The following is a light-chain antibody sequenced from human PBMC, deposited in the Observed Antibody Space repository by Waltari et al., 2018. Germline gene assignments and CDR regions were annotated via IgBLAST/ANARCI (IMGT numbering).Light chain of an antibody. CDR2: GAS. CDR1: QSVSSN. V-gene: IGKV3-15*01. CDR3: QQYNNWPLT. Sequence: EIVMTQFPATLSVSPGERATLSCRASQSVSSNLVWYQQKPGQAPRLLIYGASTRATGIPARFSGSGSGTEFTLTISSLQSEDFAVYYCQQYNNWPLTFGGGTKVEVK. J-gene: IGKJ4*01.